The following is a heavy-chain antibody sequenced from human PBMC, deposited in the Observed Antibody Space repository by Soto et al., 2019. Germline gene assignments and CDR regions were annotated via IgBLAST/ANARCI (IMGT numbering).Heavy chain of an antibody. CDR2: ISYDGTNK. J-gene: IGHJ6*02. CDR1: GFTFRSSA. D-gene: IGHD2-2*01. CDR3: AKDKDIVVVPGATRGYYYYGMDV. Sequence: GRPLRLSCTASGFTFRSSAMHWSRPPPVKGPHWVAVISYDGTNKYYADSVKGRFTISRDNSKNTLDLQMNSLRAEDTAVYYCAKDKDIVVVPGATRGYYYYGMDVWGQGSTVTVSS. V-gene: IGHV3-30*18.